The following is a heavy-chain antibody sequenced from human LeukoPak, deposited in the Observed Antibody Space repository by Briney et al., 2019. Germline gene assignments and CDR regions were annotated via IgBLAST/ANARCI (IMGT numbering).Heavy chain of an antibody. V-gene: IGHV4-31*03. Sequence: PSQTLSLTCTVSGGSISRGGYYWSWIRQHPGKGLEWIGYIFYSGSTYYNPSLKSRVTISVDTSKNQFSLKLSSVIAADTAVYYCAVWFGAYYLDYWGQGTLVTVYS. CDR2: IFYSGST. J-gene: IGHJ4*02. CDR3: AVWFGAYYLDY. D-gene: IGHD3-10*01. CDR1: GGSISRGGYY.